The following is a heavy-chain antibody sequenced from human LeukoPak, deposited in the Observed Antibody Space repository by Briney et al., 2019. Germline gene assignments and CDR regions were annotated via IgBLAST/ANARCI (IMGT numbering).Heavy chain of an antibody. J-gene: IGHJ3*02. CDR2: IDPNSGDT. D-gene: IGHD3-22*01. CDR1: GFPFNGYY. CDR3: AREGDSSADAFDI. V-gene: IGHV1-2*02. Sequence: ASVKVFCKGSGFPFNGYYMHWVRQAPGQGLEWMGWIDPNSGDTSYAQKFQGRVTMTRDTSISTAYMELRSLRSDDTAVYHCAREGDSSADAFDIWGLGTMVTVSS.